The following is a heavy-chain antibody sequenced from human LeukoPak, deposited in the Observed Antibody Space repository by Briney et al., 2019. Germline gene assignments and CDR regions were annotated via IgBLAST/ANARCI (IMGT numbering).Heavy chain of an antibody. D-gene: IGHD6-13*01. J-gene: IGHJ5*02. V-gene: IGHV4-39*01. Sequence: PGGSLRLSCAASGFTFSSYAMSWVRQAPGKGLEWIGSIYYSGSTYYNPSLKSRVTISVDTSKNQFSLKLSSVTAADTAVYYCARQNRIGRAAGGPGWFDPWGQGTLVTVSS. CDR3: ARQNRIGRAAGGPGWFDP. CDR2: IYYSGST. CDR1: GFTFSSYA.